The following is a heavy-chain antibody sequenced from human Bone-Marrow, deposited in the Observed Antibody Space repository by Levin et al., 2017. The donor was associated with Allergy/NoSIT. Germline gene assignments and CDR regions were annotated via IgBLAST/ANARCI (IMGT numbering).Heavy chain of an antibody. D-gene: IGHD5-18*01. CDR2: VYYSGST. CDR1: GGSISTYY. CDR3: ARHAGPIHLWLMDY. J-gene: IGHJ4*02. Sequence: SCTVSGGSISTYYWSWIRQPPGKGLEWIGYVYYSGSTNYNPSLKSRVTMSVDTSKNHASLKLSSVTAADTALYYCARHAGPIHLWLMDYWGQGTLVTVSS. V-gene: IGHV4-59*08.